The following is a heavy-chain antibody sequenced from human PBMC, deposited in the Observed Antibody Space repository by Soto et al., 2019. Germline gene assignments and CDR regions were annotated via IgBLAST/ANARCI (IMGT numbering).Heavy chain of an antibody. J-gene: IGHJ4*02. CDR2: INHSGST. CDR3: ARELGLPGKSSDY. CDR1: GGSFSGYY. V-gene: IGHV4-34*01. D-gene: IGHD7-27*01. Sequence: SETLSLTGAVYGGSFSGYYWSWIRQPPGKGLEWIGEINHSGSTNYNPSLKSRVTISVDTSKNQFSLKLSSVTAADTAVYYCARELGLPGKSSDYWGQGTPVTAPQ.